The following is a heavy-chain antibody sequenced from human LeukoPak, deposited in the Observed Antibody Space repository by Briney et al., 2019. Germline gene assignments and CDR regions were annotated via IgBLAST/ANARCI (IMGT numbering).Heavy chain of an antibody. CDR3: AGGGNPYFFDY. V-gene: IGHV4-38-2*02. CDR1: GYSISSGYY. Sequence: SETLSLTCTVSGYSISSGYYWGWIRQPPGKGLEWIGSIYHSGSTYYNPSLKSRVTISVDTSKNQFSLKLSSVTAADTAVYYCAGGGNPYFFDYWGQGTLVTVSS. J-gene: IGHJ4*02. CDR2: IYHSGST. D-gene: IGHD1-14*01.